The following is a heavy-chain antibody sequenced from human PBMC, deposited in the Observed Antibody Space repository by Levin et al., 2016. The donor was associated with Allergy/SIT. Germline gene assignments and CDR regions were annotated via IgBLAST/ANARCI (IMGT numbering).Heavy chain of an antibody. D-gene: IGHD2-15*01. CDR2: STLTVVA. J-gene: IGHJ4*02. CDR3: ARGDCSGGSCYSGFDY. Sequence: ASVKVSCKASGYTFTGYYMHWVRQALDKGLSGWDGSTLTVVAQTMHRSSRGRVTMTTDTSTSTAYMELRSLRSDDTAVYYCARGDCSGGSCYSGFDYWGQGTLVAVSS. CDR1: GYTFTGYY. V-gene: IGHV1-2*02.